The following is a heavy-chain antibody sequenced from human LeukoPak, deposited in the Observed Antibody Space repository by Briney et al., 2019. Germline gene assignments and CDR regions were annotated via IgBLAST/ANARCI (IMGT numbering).Heavy chain of an antibody. CDR1: GFTFNTFN. V-gene: IGHV3-23*01. Sequence: GGSLRLSCAASGFTFNTFNMNWVRQAPGKGLEWVSGLTGSGGNTYYADSVKGRFTISRDNSKNTLSLQMNSLRAEDAAVYYCVKFRGIQHYNYHMDVWGKGTTVTVSS. J-gene: IGHJ6*03. D-gene: IGHD3-10*01. CDR2: LTGSGGNT. CDR3: VKFRGIQHYNYHMDV.